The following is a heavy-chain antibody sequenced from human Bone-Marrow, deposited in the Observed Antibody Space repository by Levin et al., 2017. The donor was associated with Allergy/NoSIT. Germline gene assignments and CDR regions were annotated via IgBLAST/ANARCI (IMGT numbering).Heavy chain of an antibody. D-gene: IGHD4-17*01. Sequence: SQTLSLTCTVSGYSINSGYSWGWVRQPPGKGLEWLGSIYSTGSTYYSPSLKSRVTISIRTSKNQFSLKLTSVTAADTAVYYCASMTTVTKTYYFDFWGQGTPVTVSS. V-gene: IGHV4-38-2*02. CDR3: ASMTTVTKTYYFDF. CDR1: GYSINSGYS. J-gene: IGHJ4*02. CDR2: IYSTGST.